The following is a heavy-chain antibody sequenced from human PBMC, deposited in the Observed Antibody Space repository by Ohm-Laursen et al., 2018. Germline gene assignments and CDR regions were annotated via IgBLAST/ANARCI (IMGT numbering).Heavy chain of an antibody. CDR1: GFTFSGYG. D-gene: IGHD2-2*01. V-gene: IGHV3-33*01. J-gene: IGHJ6*02. Sequence: SLRLSCSASGFTFSGYGMHWVRQAPGKGLEWVAVIWYDGSNKYYADSVKGRFTISRDNSKNTLYLQMNSLRAEDTAVYYCARANSHRVVPVAGLDYYGMDVWGQGTTVTVSS. CDR3: ARANSHRVVPVAGLDYYGMDV. CDR2: IWYDGSNK.